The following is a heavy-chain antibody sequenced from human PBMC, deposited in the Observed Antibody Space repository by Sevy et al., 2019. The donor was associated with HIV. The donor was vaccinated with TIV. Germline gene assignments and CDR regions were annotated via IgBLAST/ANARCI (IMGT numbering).Heavy chain of an antibody. V-gene: IGHV3-23*01. CDR1: GFTFSSYA. J-gene: IGHJ6*02. Sequence: GESLKISCAASGFTFSSYAMSWVRQAPGKGLEWVSAIDGKGRSTHYADSVKGRFTISRDNSKDTLYLQMNSLRAEDTAVYYCAKTVNSGGGVVPAANYYYYGMDVWGQGTTVTVSS. CDR2: IDGKGRST. CDR3: AKTVNSGGGVVPAANYYYYGMDV. D-gene: IGHD2-2*01.